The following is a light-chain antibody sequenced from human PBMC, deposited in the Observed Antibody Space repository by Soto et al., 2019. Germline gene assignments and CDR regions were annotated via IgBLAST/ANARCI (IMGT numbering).Light chain of an antibody. CDR2: RAS. Sequence: EIVMTQSPATLSVSPGERATLSCRASQNVRSNLAWYQQRPGQAPRLLIYRASTRATGIPARFSGSGSGTEFTLTISSLQSEDFAVYYCQQYNNWLWTFGQGTKVDIK. CDR3: QQYNNWLWT. V-gene: IGKV3-15*01. CDR1: QNVRSN. J-gene: IGKJ1*01.